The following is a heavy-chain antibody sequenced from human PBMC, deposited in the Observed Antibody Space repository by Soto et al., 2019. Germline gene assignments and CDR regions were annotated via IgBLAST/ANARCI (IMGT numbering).Heavy chain of an antibody. CDR3: ARKTLGYCTNGVCYDNWFDP. D-gene: IGHD2-8*01. CDR1: GYTFTSYA. CDR2: NNTNTGDP. J-gene: IGHJ5*02. Sequence: ASVEVSCKASGYTFTSYAMNWVRQAPGQGREWMGWNNTNTGDPTYAKGFTGRFFFSLDTSVSPAYLKICSLKAEDTAVYYCARKTLGYCTNGVCYDNWFDPWG. V-gene: IGHV7-4-1*01.